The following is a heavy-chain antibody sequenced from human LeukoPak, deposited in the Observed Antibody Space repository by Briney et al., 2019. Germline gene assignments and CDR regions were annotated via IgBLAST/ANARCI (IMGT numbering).Heavy chain of an antibody. V-gene: IGHV3-11*01. D-gene: IGHD6-19*01. CDR3: ARDIKYSSGWHFDY. CDR1: GFTFSDYY. J-gene: IGHJ4*02. CDR2: ISSSGSTI. Sequence: PGGSLRLSCAASGFTFSDYYMSWIRQAPGKGLEWVSYISSSGSTIYYADSVKGRFTISRDNAKNSLCLQMNSLRAEDTAVYYCARDIKYSSGWHFDYWGQGTLVTVSS.